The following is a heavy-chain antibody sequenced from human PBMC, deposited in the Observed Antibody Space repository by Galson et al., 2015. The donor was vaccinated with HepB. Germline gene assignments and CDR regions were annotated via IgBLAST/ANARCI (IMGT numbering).Heavy chain of an antibody. CDR2: ISYSDGSNK. J-gene: IGHJ5*02. CDR1: GFTFSSYA. CDR3: AKGAYSNILLSGGWFDP. V-gene: IGHV3-23*01. Sequence: SLRLSCAASGFTFSSYAMSWVRQAPGKGLEWVSAISYSDGSNKDYADSVKGRFTISRDNSRNTLFLQMNSLRVEDTAVYYCAKGAYSNILLSGGWFDPWGQGTLVTVSS. D-gene: IGHD6-13*01.